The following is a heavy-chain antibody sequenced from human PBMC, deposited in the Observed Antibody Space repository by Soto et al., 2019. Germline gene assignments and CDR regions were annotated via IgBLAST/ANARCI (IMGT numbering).Heavy chain of an antibody. CDR2: IYSGGST. Sequence: LVESGGGLVQPGGSLRLSCAASGFTVSNNYMSWVRQAPGKGLEWVSLIYSGGSTHYADSVKGRFTISRDNSKNTLYLQMSSLRVEDPAVYYCAGYSHKGDWGQGTLVTVSS. D-gene: IGHD1-26*01. CDR3: AGYSHKGD. CDR1: GFTVSNNY. V-gene: IGHV3-66*01. J-gene: IGHJ4*02.